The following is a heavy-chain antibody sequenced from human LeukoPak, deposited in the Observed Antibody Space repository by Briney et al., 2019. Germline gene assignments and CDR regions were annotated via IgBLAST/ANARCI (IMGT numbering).Heavy chain of an antibody. Sequence: PGGFLRLSCAASGFTFDDYAMHWVRRAPGKGLEWVSGISWNSGSIGYADSVKGRVTISRDNAKNSLYLQMNSLRAEDTALYYCAKDEGGNSLYYFDYWGQGTLVTVSS. CDR1: GFTFDDYA. V-gene: IGHV3-9*01. CDR2: ISWNSGSI. CDR3: AKDEGGNSLYYFDY. D-gene: IGHD4-23*01. J-gene: IGHJ4*02.